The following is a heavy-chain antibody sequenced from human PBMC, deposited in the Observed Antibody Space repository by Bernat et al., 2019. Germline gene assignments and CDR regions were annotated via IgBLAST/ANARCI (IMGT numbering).Heavy chain of an antibody. D-gene: IGHD5-12*01. CDR3: ARDRGATIWRV. CDR1: GESITSVGYY. CDR2: INYSGTT. V-gene: IGHV4-31*03. Sequence: QVQLQESGPGLVKPSQTLSLTCTVSGESITSVGYYWSWIRQFPGKGLEWIGSINYSGTTYYTPSLKSRVNISVDTSKNKFSLKLNSVTASDTAVYYCARDRGATIWRVWGQGNLVTVSS. J-gene: IGHJ4*02.